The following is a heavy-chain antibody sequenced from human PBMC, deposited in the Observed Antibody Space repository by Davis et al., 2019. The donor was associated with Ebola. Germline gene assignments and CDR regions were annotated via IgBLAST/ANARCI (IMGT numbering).Heavy chain of an antibody. Sequence: MPSETLSLTCAVYGGSFSGYYWSWIRQPPGKGLEWIGEINHSGSTNYNPSLKSRVTISVDKSKNQFSLKLSSVTAADTAVYYCARDQGLRWHGSNWFDPWGQGTLVTVSS. V-gene: IGHV4-34*01. CDR1: GGSFSGYY. J-gene: IGHJ5*02. CDR3: ARDQGLRWHGSNWFDP. D-gene: IGHD4-23*01. CDR2: INHSGST.